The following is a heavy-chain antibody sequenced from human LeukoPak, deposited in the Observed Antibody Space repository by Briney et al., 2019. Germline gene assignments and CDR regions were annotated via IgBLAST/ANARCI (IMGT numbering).Heavy chain of an antibody. J-gene: IGHJ6*03. CDR3: ARVHRPTAYCGGDCPTYYYTDV. CDR2: ISSSSSYI. CDR1: GFTFSSYS. Sequence: GGSLRLSCAASGFTFSSYSMNWVRQAPGKGLEWVSSISSSSSYIYYADSVKGRFTISRDYAKNSLYLQMHSLRAEDTAVYDCARVHRPTAYCGGDCPTYYYTDVWGKGTTVNVSS. D-gene: IGHD2-21*02. V-gene: IGHV3-21*01.